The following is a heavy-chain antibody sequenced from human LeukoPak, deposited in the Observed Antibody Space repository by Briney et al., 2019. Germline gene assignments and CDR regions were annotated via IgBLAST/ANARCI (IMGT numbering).Heavy chain of an antibody. CDR1: GFSFSRYA. CDR3: VKHGAPFDY. V-gene: IGHV3-64D*09. CDR2: IITLGGNT. D-gene: IGHD4/OR15-4a*01. J-gene: IGHJ4*02. Sequence: PGGSLRLSCSASGFSFSRYAMHWVRQAPGKGLEYVSAIITLGGNTYYADSVKGRFNISRDNSKNTLYLQMNSLRPEDMAVYYCVKHGAPFDYWGQGTLVTVSS.